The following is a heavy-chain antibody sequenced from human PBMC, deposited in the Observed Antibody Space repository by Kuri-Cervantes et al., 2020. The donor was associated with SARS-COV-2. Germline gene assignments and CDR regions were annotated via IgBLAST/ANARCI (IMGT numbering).Heavy chain of an antibody. D-gene: IGHD6-6*01. CDR1: GGSISSYY. CDR3: ARYSSSFFDY. J-gene: IGHJ4*02. V-gene: IGHV4-59*08. CDR2: IYYSGST. Sequence: SETLSLTCTVSGGSISSYYWSWIRQPPGKGLEWIGYIYYSGSTNYNPSLKSRVTISVDTSKNQFSLKLSSVTAADTAVYYCARYSSSFFDYWGQGALVTVSS.